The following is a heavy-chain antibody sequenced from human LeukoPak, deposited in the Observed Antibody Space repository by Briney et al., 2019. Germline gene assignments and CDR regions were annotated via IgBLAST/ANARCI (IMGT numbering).Heavy chain of an antibody. Sequence: KTSETLSLTCTVSGGSISSYYWSWIRQPPGKGLEWIGYIYYSGSTNYNPSLKSRVTISVDTSKNQFSLKLSSVTAADTAVYYCARFGYGNFDYWGQGTLVTVSS. CDR3: ARFGYGNFDY. D-gene: IGHD5-12*01. CDR2: IYYSGST. V-gene: IGHV4-59*01. J-gene: IGHJ4*02. CDR1: GGSISSYY.